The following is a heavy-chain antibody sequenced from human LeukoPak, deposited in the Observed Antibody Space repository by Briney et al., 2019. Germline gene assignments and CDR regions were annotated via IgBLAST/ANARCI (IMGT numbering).Heavy chain of an antibody. CDR2: IYSGGST. J-gene: IGHJ4*02. CDR3: ARSIAVAGSDY. D-gene: IGHD6-19*01. CDR1: GFTFSSYA. Sequence: GGSLRLSCAASGFTFSSYAMSWVRQAPGKGLEWVSVIYSGGSTYYADSVKGRFTISRDSSKNTLYLQMNSLRAEDTAVYYCARSIAVAGSDYWGQGTLVTVSS. V-gene: IGHV3-66*02.